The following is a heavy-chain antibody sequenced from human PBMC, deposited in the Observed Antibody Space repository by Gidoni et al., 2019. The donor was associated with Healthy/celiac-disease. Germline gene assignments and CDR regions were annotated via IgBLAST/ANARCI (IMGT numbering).Heavy chain of an antibody. CDR2: ISGRGGST. CDR3: AKDIPQGY. V-gene: IGHV3-23*01. Sequence: EVQLLESGGVLVQPGGSLRLSCAAAEFTFSSYAVSWVRQAPGQGLEGVRAISGRGGSTYYADSVKGGFTISRDNSKNTLYLQMNSLRAEDTAVYYCAKDIPQGYWGQGTLVTVSS. D-gene: IGHD2-2*02. CDR1: EFTFSSYA. J-gene: IGHJ4*02.